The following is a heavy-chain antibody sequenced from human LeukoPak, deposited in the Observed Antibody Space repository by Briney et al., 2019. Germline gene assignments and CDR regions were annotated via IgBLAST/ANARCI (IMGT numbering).Heavy chain of an antibody. J-gene: IGHJ4*02. V-gene: IGHV4-39*07. CDR2: INHSGST. Sequence: PSQTLSLTCTVSGGSISSGSYYWSWIRQPPGKGLEWIGEINHSGSTNYNPSLKSRVTISVDTSKNQFSLKLSSVTAADTAVYYCESLYDSSGYGIDYWGQGTLVTVSS. CDR1: GGSISSGSYY. D-gene: IGHD3-22*01. CDR3: ESLYDSSGYGIDY.